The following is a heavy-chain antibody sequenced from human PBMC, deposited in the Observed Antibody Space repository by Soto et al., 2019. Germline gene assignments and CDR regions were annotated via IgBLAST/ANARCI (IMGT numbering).Heavy chain of an antibody. V-gene: IGHV4-31*03. D-gene: IGHD2-8*01. CDR1: GGSISSGGYY. CDR2: IYYSGST. J-gene: IGHJ3*02. CDR3: ARIERRHPIEVSYAFDI. Sequence: SETLSLTCTVSGGSISSGGYYWSWIRQHPGKGLEWIGYIYYSGSTYYNPSLKSRVTISVDTSKNQFSLKLSSVTAADTAVYYCARIERRHPIEVSYAFDIWGQGTMVTVSS.